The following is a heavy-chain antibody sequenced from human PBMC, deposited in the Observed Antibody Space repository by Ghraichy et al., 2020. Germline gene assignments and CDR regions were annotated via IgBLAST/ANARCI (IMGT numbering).Heavy chain of an antibody. D-gene: IGHD3-10*01. CDR2: VSGPGGRT. V-gene: IGHV3-23*01. Sequence: GGSLRLSCAASGFMFSSHAMSWVRQAPGKGLEWVSGVSGPGGRTYYADSVKGRFTISRDNANQMLYVQMDSLRVEDTATYYCTRDRTTMGRGGFDYWGQGTLVTVPS. CDR1: GFMFSSHA. CDR3: TRDRTTMGRGGFDY. J-gene: IGHJ4*02.